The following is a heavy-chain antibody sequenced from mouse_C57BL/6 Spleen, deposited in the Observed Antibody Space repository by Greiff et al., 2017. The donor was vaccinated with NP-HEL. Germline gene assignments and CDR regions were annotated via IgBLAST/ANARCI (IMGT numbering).Heavy chain of an antibody. CDR2: ISSGSSTI. J-gene: IGHJ2*01. CDR1: GFTFSDYG. Sequence: DVHLVESGGGLVKPGGSLKLSCAASGFTFSDYGMHWVRQAPEKGLEWVAYISSGSSTIYYADTVKGRFTISRDNAKNTLFLQMTSLRSEDTAMYYCAKYYFDYWGQGTTLTVSS. CDR3: AKYYFDY. V-gene: IGHV5-17*01.